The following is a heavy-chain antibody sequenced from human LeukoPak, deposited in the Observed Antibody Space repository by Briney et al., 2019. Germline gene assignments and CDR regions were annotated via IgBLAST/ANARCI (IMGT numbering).Heavy chain of an antibody. J-gene: IGHJ6*03. CDR2: IYYSGST. V-gene: IGHV4-30-4*07. D-gene: IGHD6-19*01. Sequence: SETLSLTCAVSGGSISSGGYSWSWIRQPPGKGLEWIGYIYYSGSTYYNPSLKSRVTISVDTSKNQFSLKLSSVTAADTAVYYCASTQPMYSSGWFTGYYYYYMDVWGKGTTVTISS. CDR1: GGSISSGGYS. CDR3: ASTQPMYSSGWFTGYYYYYMDV.